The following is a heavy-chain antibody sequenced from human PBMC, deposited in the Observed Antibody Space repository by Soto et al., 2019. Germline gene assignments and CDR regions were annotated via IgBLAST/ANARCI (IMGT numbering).Heavy chain of an antibody. CDR3: ARVLRGVVNWFDP. V-gene: IGHV1-18*01. CDR2: IATYNSNK. D-gene: IGHD3-10*01. CDR1: GDTFTNFG. J-gene: IGHJ5*02. Sequence: HLVQSGPEVKKPGASVTVSCKTSGDTFTNFGLSWVRQAPGLGLEWMGWIATYNSNKNYAQKFQGRLTLTTDTSTSTGYMELKSLEYDDTAVYYCARVLRGVVNWFDPWGQGTLVTVSS.